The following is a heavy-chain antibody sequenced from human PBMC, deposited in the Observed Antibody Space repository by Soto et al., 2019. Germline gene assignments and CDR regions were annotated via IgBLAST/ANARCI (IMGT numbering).Heavy chain of an antibody. CDR3: ARDSRSPYYYDSSGCSESDAFDI. D-gene: IGHD3-22*01. Sequence: SETLSLTCAASGYSITSGYYWAWIRQPPGKGLEWIGSMYHSGSTYYNASLKSRVTISVDTSKNHFSLKLSSVTAADTAVYYCARDSRSPYYYDSSGCSESDAFDIWGQGTMVTVSS. CDR1: GYSITSGYY. J-gene: IGHJ3*02. V-gene: IGHV4-38-2*02. CDR2: MYHSGST.